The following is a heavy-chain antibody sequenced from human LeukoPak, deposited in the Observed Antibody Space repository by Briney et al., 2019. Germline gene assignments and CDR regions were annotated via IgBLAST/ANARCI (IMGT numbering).Heavy chain of an antibody. V-gene: IGHV3-23*01. J-gene: IGHJ4*02. Sequence: GGSLRLSCAASGFTFSSYAMNWVRQAPGKGLEWVSAVRGSDAGTSYADSVKGRFTISRDNSKNTLYLQMNSLRAEDTAVYYCAKDLLLFGVVNFDYWGQGTLVTVSS. CDR2: VRGSDAGT. CDR1: GFTFSSYA. D-gene: IGHD3-3*01. CDR3: AKDLLLFGVVNFDY.